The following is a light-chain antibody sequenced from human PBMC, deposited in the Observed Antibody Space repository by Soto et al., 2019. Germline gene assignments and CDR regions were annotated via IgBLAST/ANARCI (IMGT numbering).Light chain of an antibody. Sequence: QSVLTQSPSMSGAPGQRVTISCTGNSSNIGAGYDVHWYKQLPGTAPKVLIYGNDNRPLGVPDRFSGSKSGTSGSLVISGLQAEDEADYYCQSYDSSLSRFVFGSGTKLTVL. J-gene: IGLJ1*01. CDR1: SSNIGAGYD. V-gene: IGLV1-40*01. CDR2: GND. CDR3: QSYDSSLSRFV.